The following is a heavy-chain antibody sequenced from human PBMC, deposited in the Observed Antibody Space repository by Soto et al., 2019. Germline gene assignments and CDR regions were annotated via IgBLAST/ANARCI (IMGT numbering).Heavy chain of an antibody. V-gene: IGHV1-58*02. D-gene: IGHD5-12*01. CDR1: GFTFTSSA. J-gene: IGHJ6*02. CDR3: AAAGEMATKYYYYGMDV. Sequence: ASVKVSFKASGFTFTSSAMQWVRQARGQRLEWIGWIVVGSGNTNYAQKFQERVTITRDMSTSTAYMELSSLRSEDTAVYYCAAAGEMATKYYYYGMDVWGQGTTVTVSS. CDR2: IVVGSGNT.